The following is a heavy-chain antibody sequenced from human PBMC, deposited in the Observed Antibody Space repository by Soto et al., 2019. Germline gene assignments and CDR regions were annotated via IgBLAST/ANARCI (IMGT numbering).Heavy chain of an antibody. J-gene: IGHJ4*02. CDR2: ISAYNGNT. Sequence: SGQVSFKASCYTFTSYGISWVRQAPGQGLEWMGWISAYNGNTNYAQKLQGRVTMTTDTSTSTAYMELRSLRSDDTAVYYCARGSYYYDSSGYSDWGQGTLVTVSS. V-gene: IGHV1-18*01. CDR1: CYTFTSYG. CDR3: ARGSYYYDSSGYSD. D-gene: IGHD3-22*01.